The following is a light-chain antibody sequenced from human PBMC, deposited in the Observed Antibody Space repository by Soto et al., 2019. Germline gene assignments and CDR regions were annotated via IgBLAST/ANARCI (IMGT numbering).Light chain of an antibody. CDR1: QSVSAF. V-gene: IGKV3-15*01. Sequence: EIEMTQSPATLSVSPGERATLSCRASQSVSAFLVWCKQKPGRDPRLLISGASFRATGVTARISGHGSGREFPLTISSLQSEDFAFYYCQQYLTLAWTFGQGPKVEI. CDR2: GAS. CDR3: QQYLTLAWT. J-gene: IGKJ1*01.